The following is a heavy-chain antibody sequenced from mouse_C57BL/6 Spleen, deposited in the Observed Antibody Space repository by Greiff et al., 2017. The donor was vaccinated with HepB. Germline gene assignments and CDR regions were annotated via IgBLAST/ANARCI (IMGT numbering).Heavy chain of an antibody. CDR1: GFTFSDYY. Sequence: EVKLVESEGGLVQPGSSMKLSCTASGFTFSDYYMAWVRQVPEKGLEWVANINYDGSSTYYLDSLKSRFIISRDNAKNILYLQMSSLKSEDTATYYCARELLHYAMDYWGQGTSVTVSS. CDR2: INYDGSST. CDR3: ARELLHYAMDY. D-gene: IGHD1-1*01. V-gene: IGHV5-16*01. J-gene: IGHJ4*01.